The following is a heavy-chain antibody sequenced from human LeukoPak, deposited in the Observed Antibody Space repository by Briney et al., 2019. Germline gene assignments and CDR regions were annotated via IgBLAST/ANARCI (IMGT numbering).Heavy chain of an antibody. D-gene: IGHD3-22*01. V-gene: IGHV4-39*01. J-gene: IGHJ1*01. Sequence: SETLSLTCSVSGGSISSDSYSWGWIRQPPGKGLEWIGSISYSGSTYYNPSLKSRVSMSVDTSKNQFSLKLSSVTAADTAVYYCARVVVSYARAEYFQHLGQGTLVTVSS. CDR2: ISYSGST. CDR1: GGSISSDSYS. CDR3: ARVVVSYARAEYFQH.